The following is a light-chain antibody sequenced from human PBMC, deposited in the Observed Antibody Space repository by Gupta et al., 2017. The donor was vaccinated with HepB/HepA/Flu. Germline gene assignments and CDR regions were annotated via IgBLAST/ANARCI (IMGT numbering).Light chain of an antibody. Sequence: EIVLPHSPATLSLSPGERATLSCRASHSVSSFLAWYQPKPGQAPRLLISDASNRATGIPDRFSGSGSGTDFTFTISSLENEDFAVYYCQQRSNWPITFGQGTRLEIK. CDR1: HSVSSF. CDR2: DAS. V-gene: IGKV3-11*01. J-gene: IGKJ5*01. CDR3: QQRSNWPIT.